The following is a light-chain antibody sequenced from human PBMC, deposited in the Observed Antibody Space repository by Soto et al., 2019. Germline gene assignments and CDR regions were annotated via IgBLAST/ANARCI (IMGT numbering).Light chain of an antibody. CDR1: SSNLGAGYD. V-gene: IGLV1-40*01. Sequence: QSVLTQPPSVSGAPGQGVTISCTGSSSNLGAGYDVHWYQQFPGTAPKLLIYGNTNRPSGVPDRFSGSKSGTSASLAITGLQAEDEADYYCQSYDSSLGANYVFGTGTKVTVL. J-gene: IGLJ1*01. CDR2: GNT. CDR3: QSYDSSLGANYV.